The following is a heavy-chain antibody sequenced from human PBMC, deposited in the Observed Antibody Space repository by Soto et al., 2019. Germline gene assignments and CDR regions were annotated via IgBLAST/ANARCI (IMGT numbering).Heavy chain of an antibody. CDR3: VRSFGWYAIDY. J-gene: IGHJ4*02. CDR1: GVSISSNYY. D-gene: IGHD6-19*01. CDR2: ISHIGSV. Sequence: QVLLQESGPGLVQPSGTLSLSCAVSGVSISSNYYWGWVRHSPGKGLEWLGDISHIGSVNYSPSLMSRVTISMDRAENQFSRKLNSFTASDTAVYYCVRSFGWYAIDYMGQGTLVIVSS. V-gene: IGHV4-4*02.